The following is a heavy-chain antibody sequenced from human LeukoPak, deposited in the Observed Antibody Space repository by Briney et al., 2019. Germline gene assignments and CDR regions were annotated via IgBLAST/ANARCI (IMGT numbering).Heavy chain of an antibody. D-gene: IGHD3-22*01. CDR1: GGTFSNYA. CDR2: IIPIFGTA. J-gene: IGHJ4*02. V-gene: IGHV1-69*05. CDR3: ARVYSSGYYYRSYYFDY. Sequence: GASVKVSCKASGGTFSNYAISWVRQAPGQGLEWMGGIIPIFGTANYAQKFQGRVTMTRDTSTSTVYMELSSLRSEDTAVYYCARVYSSGYYYRSYYFDYWGQGTLVTVSS.